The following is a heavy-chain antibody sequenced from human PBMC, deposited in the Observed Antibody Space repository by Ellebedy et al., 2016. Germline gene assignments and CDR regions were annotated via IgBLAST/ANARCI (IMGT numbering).Heavy chain of an antibody. CDR2: IYYSGST. CDR1: GGSISSYY. CDR3: ARAPEGSDYGRLNYFQH. Sequence: SETLSLTCTVSGGSISSYYWSCIRQPPGKGLEWVGYIYYSGSTNYNPSLKSRVTISVDTSKNHLSLKLRSVTAADTAVYYCARAPEGSDYGRLNYFQHWGQGTLVTVSS. J-gene: IGHJ1*01. V-gene: IGHV4-59*01. D-gene: IGHD3-22*01.